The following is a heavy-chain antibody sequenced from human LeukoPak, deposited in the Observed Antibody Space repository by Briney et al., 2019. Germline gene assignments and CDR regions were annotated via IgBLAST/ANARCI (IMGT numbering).Heavy chain of an antibody. Sequence: ASVKVSCKASGYTFTSYGTSWVRQAPGQGLEWMGWISAYNGNTNYAQKLQGRVTMTTDTSTSTACMELRSLRSDDTAVYYCARVEGVIYDFWSGFGYWGQGTLVTVSS. J-gene: IGHJ4*02. CDR1: GYTFTSYG. V-gene: IGHV1-18*01. CDR3: ARVEGVIYDFWSGFGY. D-gene: IGHD3-3*01. CDR2: ISAYNGNT.